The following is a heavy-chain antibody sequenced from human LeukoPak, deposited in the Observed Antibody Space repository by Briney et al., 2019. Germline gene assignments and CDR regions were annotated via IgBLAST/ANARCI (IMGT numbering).Heavy chain of an antibody. CDR3: AKAPMYSSSSGPFDY. V-gene: IGHV3-23*01. J-gene: IGHJ4*02. CDR1: GFTFNNYV. D-gene: IGHD6-6*01. CDR2: ISASGGRT. Sequence: PGGSLRLSCAASGFTFNNYVMTWVRQAPGKGLEWVSSISASGGRTYYADSVKGRFTISRDNSKGTLYLQLNSLRAEDTAVYYCAKAPMYSSSSGPFDYWGQGTLVTVSS.